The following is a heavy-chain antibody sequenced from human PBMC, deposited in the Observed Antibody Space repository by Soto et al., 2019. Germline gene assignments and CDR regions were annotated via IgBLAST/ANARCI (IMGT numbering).Heavy chain of an antibody. CDR3: AKDPNGVYVGAFDS. Sequence: GGSLRLSCVASGFPFSAYAMNWVLQTPWKGLEWVSSIGGSGIITYYTDSVKGRFTISRDNSGNTLFLHMNSLRADDTAVYYCAKDPNGVYVGAFDSWGKGTLVTVSS. J-gene: IGHJ4*02. D-gene: IGHD4-17*01. CDR1: GFPFSAYA. V-gene: IGHV3-23*01. CDR2: IGGSGIIT.